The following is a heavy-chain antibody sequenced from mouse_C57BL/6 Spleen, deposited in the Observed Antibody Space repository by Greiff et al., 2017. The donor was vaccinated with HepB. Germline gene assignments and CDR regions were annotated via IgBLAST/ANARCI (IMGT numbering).Heavy chain of an antibody. CDR3: ARYDGSSSRYWYFDV. V-gene: IGHV7-3*01. Sequence: EVKLMESGGGLVQPGGSLSLSCAASGFTFTDYYMSWVRQPPGKALEWLGFIRNKANGYTTEYSASVKGRFTISRDNSQSILYLQMNALRAEDSATYYCARYDGSSSRYWYFDVWGTGTTVTVSS. CDR1: GFTFTDYY. CDR2: IRNKANGYTT. D-gene: IGHD1-1*01. J-gene: IGHJ1*03.